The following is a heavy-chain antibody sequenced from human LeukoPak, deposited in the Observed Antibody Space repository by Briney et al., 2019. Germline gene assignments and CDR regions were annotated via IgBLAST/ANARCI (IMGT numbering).Heavy chain of an antibody. D-gene: IGHD2-8*01. V-gene: IGHV3-11*05. Sequence: PGASLRLSCAASGFIFSDYHMSWPRQTPEKGLEWDSYIGGNSYYINYADPVQRRLPISRDNDNNSLSVEMNTVSGEHTAFFSCARGDGGNNGFDNWGQGKLVTVSS. CDR3: ARGDGGNNGFDN. J-gene: IGHJ4*02. CDR1: GFIFSDYH. CDR2: IGGNSYYI.